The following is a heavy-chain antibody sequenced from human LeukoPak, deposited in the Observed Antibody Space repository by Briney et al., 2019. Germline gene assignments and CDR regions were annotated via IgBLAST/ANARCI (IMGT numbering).Heavy chain of an antibody. CDR3: ARDRWSSSSSEGALDI. J-gene: IGHJ3*02. D-gene: IGHD6-6*01. Sequence: AASVKVSCKASGYTFTNYGISWVRQAPGQGLDWMGWISAYNGNKVYAQELQGRVTMTIDTSTSTAYMELRSLRSDDTAVYYCARDRWSSSSSEGALDIWGQGTMVTVSS. V-gene: IGHV1-18*01. CDR1: GYTFTNYG. CDR2: ISAYNGNK.